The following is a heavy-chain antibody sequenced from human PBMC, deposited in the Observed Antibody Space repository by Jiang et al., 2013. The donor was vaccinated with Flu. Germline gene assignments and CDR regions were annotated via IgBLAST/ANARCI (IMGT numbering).Heavy chain of an antibody. V-gene: IGHV1-69*06. J-gene: IGHJ4*02. CDR3: ATRGFSCGGDCYSGYYFDY. CDR1: GGTFSSYA. CDR2: IIPIFGTA. D-gene: IGHD2-21*02. Sequence: SGAEVKKPGSSVKVSCKASGGTFSSYAISWVRQAPGQGLEWMGGIIPIFGTANYAQKFQGRVTITADKSTSTAYMELSSLRSEDTAVYYCATRGFSCGGDCYSGYYFDYWAREPWSPSP.